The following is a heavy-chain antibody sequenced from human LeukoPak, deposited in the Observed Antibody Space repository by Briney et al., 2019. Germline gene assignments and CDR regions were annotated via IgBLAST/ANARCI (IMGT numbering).Heavy chain of an antibody. CDR1: DYSISSGFY. CDR2: IFHSGST. V-gene: IGHV4-38-2*02. Sequence: KPSEILSLTCTVSDYSISSGFYWGWIRQPPGKGLEWIVNIFHSGSTYYNPSLKSRVTISVDTSKNQFSLKLTSATAADTAVYYCARQAVAGGHFDYWGQGTLVTVSS. D-gene: IGHD6-19*01. J-gene: IGHJ4*02. CDR3: ARQAVAGGHFDY.